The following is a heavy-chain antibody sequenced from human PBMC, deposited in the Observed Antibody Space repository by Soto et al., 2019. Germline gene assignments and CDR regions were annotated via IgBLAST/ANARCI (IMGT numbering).Heavy chain of an antibody. CDR1: GFTVSSNY. V-gene: IGHV3-9*01. Sequence: GGSLRLSCAASGFTVSSNYMSWVRQAPGKGLEWVSGISWNSGSIGYADSVKGRFTISRDNAKNSLYLQMNSLRAEDTALYYCEASSWRGVYWGQGTLVTVSS. J-gene: IGHJ4*02. D-gene: IGHD6-13*01. CDR2: ISWNSGSI. CDR3: EASSWRGVY.